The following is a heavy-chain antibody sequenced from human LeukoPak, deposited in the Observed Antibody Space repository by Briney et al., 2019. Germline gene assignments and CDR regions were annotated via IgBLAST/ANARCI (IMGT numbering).Heavy chain of an antibody. Sequence: SETLSLTCTVSGGSISSSSYYWGWIRQPPGKGLEWIGSIYYSGSTYCNPSLESRVTISVDTSKNRFYLKLGSVTAADTAVYYCARHDWVYWGQGTLVTVSS. CDR3: ARHDWVY. CDR2: IYYSGST. V-gene: IGHV4-39*01. J-gene: IGHJ4*02. CDR1: GGSISSSSYY. D-gene: IGHD2-21*01.